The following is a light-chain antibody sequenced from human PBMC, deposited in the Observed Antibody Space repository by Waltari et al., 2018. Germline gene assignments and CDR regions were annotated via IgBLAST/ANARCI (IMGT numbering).Light chain of an antibody. CDR1: SSDVGGYHY. CDR2: DVT. V-gene: IGLV2-14*01. Sequence: QSALTQPASVSGSPGQSIPISCTGTSSDVGGYHYLSWYQQHPGKAPKLMIYDVTKRPSGVSTRFSGSKSGNTASLTISGLQAEDEADYYCSSFTSSSTLRVFGGGTKLTVL. CDR3: SSFTSSSTLRV. J-gene: IGLJ3*02.